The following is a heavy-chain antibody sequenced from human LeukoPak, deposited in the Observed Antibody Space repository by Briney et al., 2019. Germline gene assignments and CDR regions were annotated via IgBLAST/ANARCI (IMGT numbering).Heavy chain of an antibody. J-gene: IGHJ4*02. CDR3: VRHPGSYNVLTGYSYYFDY. V-gene: IGHV3-7*01. Sequence: PGGSLRLSCVGSGFTFGSYWMSWVRQAPGKGLEWVANIKHDGSDHYYADSVAGRFTISRDNAKNSLYLEMSSLSAEDAAVYFCVRHPGSYNVLTGYSYYFDYWGQGTLVTVSS. CDR1: GFTFGSYW. D-gene: IGHD3-9*01. CDR2: IKHDGSDH.